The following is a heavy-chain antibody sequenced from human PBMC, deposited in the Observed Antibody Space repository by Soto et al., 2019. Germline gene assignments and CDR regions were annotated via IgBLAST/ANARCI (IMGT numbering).Heavy chain of an antibody. D-gene: IGHD3-16*01. Sequence: ASVKVSCKASGGTFSSYAISWVRQAPGQGLEWMGGIIPIFGTANYAQKFQGRVTITADESTSTAYMELSSLRSEDTAVYYCARDKGAYTRAFDIWGQGTMVTVSS. CDR3: ARDKGAYTRAFDI. CDR2: IIPIFGTA. CDR1: GGTFSSYA. V-gene: IGHV1-69*13. J-gene: IGHJ3*02.